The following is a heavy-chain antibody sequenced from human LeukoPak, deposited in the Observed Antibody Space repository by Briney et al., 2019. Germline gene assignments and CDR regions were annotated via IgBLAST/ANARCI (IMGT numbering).Heavy chain of an antibody. CDR1: GGTFSSYA. D-gene: IGHD3-22*01. J-gene: IGHJ6*02. Sequence: GASVKVSCKASGGTFSSYAISWVRQAPGQGLEWMGRIIPILGIANYAQKFQGRVTITADKSTSTAYMELSSLRSEDTAVYYCARGSYYDSSGYYYYYGMDVWGQGTTVTVSS. CDR3: ARGSYYDSSGYYYYYGMDV. V-gene: IGHV1-69*04. CDR2: IIPILGIA.